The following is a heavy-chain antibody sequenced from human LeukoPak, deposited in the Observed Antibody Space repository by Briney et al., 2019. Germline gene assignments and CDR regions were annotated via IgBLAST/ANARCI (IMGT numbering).Heavy chain of an antibody. CDR3: ARAYGSGSPIDY. J-gene: IGHJ4*02. CDR2: INHSVST. CDR1: VGSLSGYY. Sequence: SETLSLTCAVYVGSLSGYYWSWIRQPPGKGLEWIGEINHSVSTNYNPSLTSRVTISVDTSKNQFSLKLSSVTAADTAVYYCARAYGSGSPIDYWGQGTLVTVSS. V-gene: IGHV4-34*01. D-gene: IGHD3-10*01.